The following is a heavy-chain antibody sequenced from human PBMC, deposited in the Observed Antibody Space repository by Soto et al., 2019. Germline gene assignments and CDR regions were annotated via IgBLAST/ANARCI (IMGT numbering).Heavy chain of an antibody. J-gene: IGHJ5*02. V-gene: IGHV1-18*04. CDR2: YNPVIAYG. CDR1: GYSFNNYD. D-gene: IGHD3-22*01. CDR3: ARNSSDFYGWLDP. Sequence: QVQLQQSGAEVKEPGASVRVSFKASGYSFNNYDVSWVREAPGQGLEWMGWYNPVIAYGQSAKKFQGRVSMTTDTSTNTAYMELKSLRSDTAVYYCARNSSDFYGWLDPWGQGTLVTVFS.